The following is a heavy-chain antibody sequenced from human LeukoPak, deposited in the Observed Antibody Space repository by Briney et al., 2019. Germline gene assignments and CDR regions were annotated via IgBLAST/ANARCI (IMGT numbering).Heavy chain of an antibody. V-gene: IGHV3-23*01. J-gene: IGHJ4*02. CDR3: AKAASYDSSGYYYSLPDY. D-gene: IGHD3-22*01. CDR2: ISGSGGST. CDR1: GFTFSSYA. Sequence: PGGSLRLSCAASGFTFSSYAMSWVRQAPGKGLEWVSVISGSGGSTYYADSVKGRFTISRDNSKNTLYLQMNSLRAEDTAVYYCAKAASYDSSGYYYSLPDYWGQGTLVTVSS.